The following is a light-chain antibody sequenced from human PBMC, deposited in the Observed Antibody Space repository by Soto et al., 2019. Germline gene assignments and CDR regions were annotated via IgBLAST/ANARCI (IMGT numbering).Light chain of an antibody. CDR3: SSYASGSTFYV. CDR2: DVS. Sequence: QSALTQPASVSGSPGQSITISCTGTSSDVGGYNYVSWYQQHPGKAPKLMLYDVSNRPSGISNRFSGSKSGNTASLTISGLQAEDEADYYCSSYASGSTFYVFGTGTKVTVL. V-gene: IGLV2-14*01. CDR1: SSDVGGYNY. J-gene: IGLJ1*01.